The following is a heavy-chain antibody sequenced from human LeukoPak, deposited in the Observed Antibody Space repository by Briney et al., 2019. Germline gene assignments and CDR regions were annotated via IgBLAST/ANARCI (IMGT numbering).Heavy chain of an antibody. V-gene: IGHV6-1*01. CDR2: TYYRSKWYN. CDR3: AKGGSLGGGNFDY. D-gene: IGHD3-16*02. CDR1: GDSVSSNSAA. J-gene: IGHJ4*02. Sequence: SQTLSLTCAISGDSVSSNSAAWNWIRQPPSRGLEWLGRTYYRSKWYNDYAVSVKSRITINPDTSKNQFSLQLNSVTPEDTAVYYCAKGGSLGGGNFDYWGQGTLVTVSS.